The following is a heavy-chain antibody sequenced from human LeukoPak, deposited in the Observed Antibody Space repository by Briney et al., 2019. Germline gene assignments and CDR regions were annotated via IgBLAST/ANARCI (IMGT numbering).Heavy chain of an antibody. CDR2: VYYTGTT. CDR1: GGSIGTYY. J-gene: IGHJ4*02. CDR3: ARGRLPAAGHFDY. D-gene: IGHD6-13*01. V-gene: IGHV4-59*01. Sequence: SETLSLTCALSGGSIGTYYWSWIRQPPGQGLEWIGYVYYTGTTNYHPSLKSRVTISVDTSKNQFSLRLTSVTAADTAVYYCARGRLPAAGHFDYWGQGTLVTVSS.